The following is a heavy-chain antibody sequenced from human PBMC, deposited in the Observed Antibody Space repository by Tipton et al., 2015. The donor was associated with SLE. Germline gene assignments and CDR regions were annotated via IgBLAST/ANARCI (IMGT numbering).Heavy chain of an antibody. Sequence: SLRLSCVGTGFSFSTYAMAWVRQAPGKGLEWVSEISGSAGKTYYADSVKGRFIISRDNSKNTLYLQINSLRAEDTAIYYCARDVFYGDCPRWGQGARVGVSS. CDR3: ARDVFYGDCPR. CDR2: ISGSAGKT. J-gene: IGHJ4*02. CDR1: GFSFSTYA. D-gene: IGHD4-17*01. V-gene: IGHV3-23*01.